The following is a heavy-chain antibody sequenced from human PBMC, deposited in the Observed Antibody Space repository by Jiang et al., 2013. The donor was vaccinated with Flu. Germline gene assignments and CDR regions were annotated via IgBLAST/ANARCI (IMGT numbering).Heavy chain of an antibody. CDR1: GGSISSGGYY. D-gene: IGHD4-17*01. V-gene: IGHV4-31*03. CDR2: IYYSGST. J-gene: IGHJ6*02. Sequence: PGLVKPSQTLSLTCTVSGGSISSGGYYWSWIRQHPGKGLEWIGYIYYSGSTYXNPSLKSRVTISVDTSKNQFSLKLSSVTAADTAVYYCARDQSYGAYDNYYGMDVWGQGTTVTVSS. CDR3: ARDQSYGAYDNYYGMDV.